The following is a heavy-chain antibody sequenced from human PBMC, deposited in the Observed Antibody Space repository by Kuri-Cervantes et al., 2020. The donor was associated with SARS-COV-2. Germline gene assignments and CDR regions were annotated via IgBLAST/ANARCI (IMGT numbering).Heavy chain of an antibody. J-gene: IGHJ4*02. CDR3: ARGGYYYDHAYYFDY. CDR1: GFTFSSYG. CDR2: ISYDGSNK. D-gene: IGHD3-22*01. Sequence: GGSLRLSCAASGFTFSSYGMHWVRQAPGKGLEWVAVISYDGSNKYYADSVKGRFTISRDNSKNTLYLQMNSLRAEDTAVYYCARGGYYYDHAYYFDYWGQGTLVTVSS. V-gene: IGHV3-30*03.